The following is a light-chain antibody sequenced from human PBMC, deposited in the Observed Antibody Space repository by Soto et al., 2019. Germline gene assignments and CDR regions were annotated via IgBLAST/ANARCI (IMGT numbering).Light chain of an antibody. Sequence: QSALTQPASVSGSPGQSITISCTGTSRNVGGNNYVSWYQHHPGKAPKLIIYDVSNRPSGVSILFSGSKSDNTASLTISGLQPEDEADYHCSSYTTSNTRQIVFGTGTKVTVL. V-gene: IGLV2-14*03. CDR1: SRNVGGNNY. J-gene: IGLJ1*01. CDR2: DVS. CDR3: SSYTTSNTRQIV.